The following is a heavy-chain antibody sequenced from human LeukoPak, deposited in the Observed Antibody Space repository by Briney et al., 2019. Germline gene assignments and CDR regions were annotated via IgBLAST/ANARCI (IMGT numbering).Heavy chain of an antibody. Sequence: GGSLRLSCAASGFTFSSYWMHWVRQAPGKGLVWVSRINSDGSSTSYADSVKGRFTISRDNAKNTLYLQMNSLRAEDTAVYYCARVGYYGSGSYPYFDYWGQGTLVTVSS. D-gene: IGHD3-10*01. CDR2: INSDGSST. CDR3: ARVGYYGSGSYPYFDY. J-gene: IGHJ4*02. CDR1: GFTFSSYW. V-gene: IGHV3-74*01.